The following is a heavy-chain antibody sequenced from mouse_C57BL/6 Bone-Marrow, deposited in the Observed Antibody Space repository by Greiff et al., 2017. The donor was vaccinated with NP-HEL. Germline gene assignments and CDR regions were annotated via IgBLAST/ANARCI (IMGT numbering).Heavy chain of an antibody. V-gene: IGHV1-15*01. D-gene: IGHD2-4*01. CDR2: INPDTGGT. Sequence: VQLQQSGAELVKPGASVTLSCKASGYTFTDYEMHWVKQTPVHGLEWIGAINPDTGGTSYNQKFKGKATLTADKSSSTAYLQLRSLTSEDSAVYYCTRGAEYDAWDYGGRGTSVTVSA. CDR1: GYTFTDYE. CDR3: TRGAEYDAWDY. J-gene: IGHJ4*01.